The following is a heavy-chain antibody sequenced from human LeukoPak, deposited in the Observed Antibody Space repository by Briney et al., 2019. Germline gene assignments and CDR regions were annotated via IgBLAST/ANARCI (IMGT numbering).Heavy chain of an antibody. V-gene: IGHV4-59*01. Sequence: SETLSLTCTVSGGSISSYYWSWIRQPPGKGLEWIGYIYYSGSTNYNPSLKSRVTISVDTSKNQFSLKLSSVTAADTAVYHCARERLWFGELGAFDIWGQGTMVTVSS. D-gene: IGHD3-10*01. J-gene: IGHJ3*02. CDR2: IYYSGST. CDR1: GGSISSYY. CDR3: ARERLWFGELGAFDI.